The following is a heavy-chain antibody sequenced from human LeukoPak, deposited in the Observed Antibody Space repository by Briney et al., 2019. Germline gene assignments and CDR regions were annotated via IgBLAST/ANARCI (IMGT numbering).Heavy chain of an antibody. J-gene: IGHJ6*02. D-gene: IGHD6-13*01. CDR1: GFTFSYYS. CDR2: ISSNGGST. V-gene: IGHV3-64D*06. Sequence: GGSLRLSGAASGFTFSYYSMNWVRQAPGKGLEYVSAISSNGGSTYYADSVKGRFTISRDNSKNTLYLQMSSLRAEDTAVYYCVKCPAAAGTYYYYGMDVWGQGTTVTVSS. CDR3: VKCPAAAGTYYYYGMDV.